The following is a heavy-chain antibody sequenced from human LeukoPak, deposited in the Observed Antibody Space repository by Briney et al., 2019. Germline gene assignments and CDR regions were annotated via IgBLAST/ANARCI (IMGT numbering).Heavy chain of an antibody. Sequence: SETLSLTCTVSGDSISTYYWSWIRQPPGKGLEWIGYIYYSGSTNYNPSLKSRVTISVDTSKNQSSLKLSSVTAADTAVYYCARMKGSSGYYPFDYWGQGTLVTVSS. D-gene: IGHD3-22*01. V-gene: IGHV4-59*01. CDR3: ARMKGSSGYYPFDY. CDR1: GDSISTYY. J-gene: IGHJ4*02. CDR2: IYYSGST.